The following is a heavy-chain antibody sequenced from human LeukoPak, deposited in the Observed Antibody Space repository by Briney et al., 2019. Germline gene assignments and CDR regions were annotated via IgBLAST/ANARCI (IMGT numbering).Heavy chain of an antibody. CDR1: GGSISSGGYY. V-gene: IGHV4-31*03. J-gene: IGHJ4*02. D-gene: IGHD5/OR15-5a*01. Sequence: SQTLSLTCTVSGGSISSGGYYWTWIRQHPGTGLEWIGYIDKRGSTYYNPSLKSRATISVDTSENQFSLKVNSVTEADTAVYYCARVGIVSTTGKGPLVYWGQGTLVTVSS. CDR3: ARVGIVSTTGKGPLVY. CDR2: IDKRGST.